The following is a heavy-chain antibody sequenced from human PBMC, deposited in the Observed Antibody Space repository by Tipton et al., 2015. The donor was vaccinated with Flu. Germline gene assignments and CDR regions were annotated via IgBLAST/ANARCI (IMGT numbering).Heavy chain of an antibody. Sequence: SLRLSCAASGFTFSSYEMNWVRQSPGKGLEWISYISARGSAIFYADSVKGRFTISRDNARGSLFLQMNSLRAEDTAVYYCARVETNGWSLMDYWGQGPLVPVSS. CDR3: ARVETNGWSLMDY. V-gene: IGHV3-48*03. CDR1: GFTFSSYE. D-gene: IGHD6-19*01. CDR2: ISARGSAI. J-gene: IGHJ4*02.